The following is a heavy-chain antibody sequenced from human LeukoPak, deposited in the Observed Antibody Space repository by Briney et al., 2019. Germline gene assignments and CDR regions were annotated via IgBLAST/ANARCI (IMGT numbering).Heavy chain of an antibody. J-gene: IGHJ3*02. V-gene: IGHV3-48*04. CDR2: ISSSSSTI. Sequence: GGSLRLSCAASGFTFSSYSMNWVRQAPGKGLEWISYISSSSSTIYYADSVKGRFTISRDNAKNSLYLRMNSLRAEDTAVYYCARDWGSSRAFDIWGQGTMVTVSS. CDR1: GFTFSSYS. D-gene: IGHD6-6*01. CDR3: ARDWGSSRAFDI.